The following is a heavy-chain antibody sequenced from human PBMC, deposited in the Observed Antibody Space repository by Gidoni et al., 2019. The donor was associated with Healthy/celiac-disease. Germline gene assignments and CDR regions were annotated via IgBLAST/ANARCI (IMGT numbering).Heavy chain of an antibody. CDR1: GFTFDDYT. Sequence: EVQLVESGGVVVQPGGSLRLSCAASGFTFDDYTMHWVRQAPGKGLEWVSLISWDGGSTYYADSVKGRFTISRDNSKNSLYLQMNSLRTEDTALYYCAKDRRSSPSPYYFDYWGQGTLVTVSS. D-gene: IGHD6-6*01. CDR3: AKDRRSSPSPYYFDY. CDR2: ISWDGGST. J-gene: IGHJ4*02. V-gene: IGHV3-43*01.